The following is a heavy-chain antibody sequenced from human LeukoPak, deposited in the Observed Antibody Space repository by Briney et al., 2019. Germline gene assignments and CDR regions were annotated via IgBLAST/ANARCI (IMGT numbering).Heavy chain of an antibody. D-gene: IGHD6-19*01. CDR2: IKQDGSEK. J-gene: IGHJ4*02. V-gene: IGHV3-7*01. CDR3: ARDASIAVAGTFDY. CDR1: GFTFSSYW. Sequence: TGGSLRLSCAASGFTFSSYWMSWVRQAPGKGLEWVANIKQDGSEKCYVDSVKGRFTISRDNSKNTLYLQMNSLRAEDTAVYYCARDASIAVAGTFDYWGQGTLVTVSS.